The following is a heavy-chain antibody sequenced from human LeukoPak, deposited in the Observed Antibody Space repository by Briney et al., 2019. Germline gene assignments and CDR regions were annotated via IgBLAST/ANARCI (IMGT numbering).Heavy chain of an antibody. V-gene: IGHV1-8*01. CDR1: GYTFTSYD. CDR2: KNPNSGNT. CDR3: ARWYYYDSSGSAAAFDI. J-gene: IGHJ3*02. D-gene: IGHD3-22*01. Sequence: ASVKVSCKASGYTFTSYDINWVRQATGQGLEWMGWKNPNSGNTGYAQKFQGRVTMTRNTSISTAYMELSSLRSEDTAVYYCARWYYYDSSGSAAAFDIWGQGTMVTVSS.